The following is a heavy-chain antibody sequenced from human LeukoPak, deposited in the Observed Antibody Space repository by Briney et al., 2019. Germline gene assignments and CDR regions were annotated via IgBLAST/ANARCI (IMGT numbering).Heavy chain of an antibody. Sequence: GGSLRLSCAASGFTFSSYSMNWVRQAPGKGLEWVSSISSSSSYIYYADSVKGRFTISRDNAKNSLYLQMNSLRAEDTAVYYCARVLLWFGESRNSYGMDVWGQGTTVTVSS. J-gene: IGHJ6*02. D-gene: IGHD3-10*01. CDR3: ARVLLWFGESRNSYGMDV. V-gene: IGHV3-21*01. CDR1: GFTFSSYS. CDR2: ISSSSSYI.